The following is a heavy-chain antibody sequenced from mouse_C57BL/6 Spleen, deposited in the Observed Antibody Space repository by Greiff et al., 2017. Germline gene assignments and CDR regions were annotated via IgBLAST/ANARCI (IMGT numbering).Heavy chain of an antibody. CDR3: ARKGGYYYAMDY. CDR2: IYPGNGDT. J-gene: IGHJ4*01. Sequence: SGAELVRPGASVKMSCKASGYTFTSYTMHWVKQTPRQGLEWIGAIYPGNGDTSYNQKFKGKATLTVDKSSSTAYMQLSSLTSEDSAVYFCARKGGYYYAMDYWGQGTSVTVSS. V-gene: IGHV1-12*01. CDR1: GYTFTSYT.